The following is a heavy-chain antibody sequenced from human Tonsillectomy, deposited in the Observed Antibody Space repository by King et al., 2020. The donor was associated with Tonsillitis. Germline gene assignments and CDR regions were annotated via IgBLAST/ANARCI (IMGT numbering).Heavy chain of an antibody. CDR1: GYTLTSYY. V-gene: IGHV1-46*01. CDR3: AGEFQH. CDR2: INPSGEST. Sequence: QVQLVESGAEVKKPGASVKVSCKASGYTLTSYYMHWVRQAPGQGLEWMGVINPSGESTRYAQKFQGRVTMTRDTSTSTVYMDLSSLRSEDTAVYYCAGEFQHWGQGTLVTVSS. J-gene: IGHJ1*01.